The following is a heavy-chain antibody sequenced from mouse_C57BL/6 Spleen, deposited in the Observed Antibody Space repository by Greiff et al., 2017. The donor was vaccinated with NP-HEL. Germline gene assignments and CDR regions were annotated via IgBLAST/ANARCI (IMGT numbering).Heavy chain of an antibody. Sequence: DVHLVESGGGLVKPGGSLKLSCAASGFTFSSYAMSWVRQTPEKRLEWVATISDGGSYTYYPDNVKGRFTISRDNAKNNLYLQMSHLKSEDTAMYYCARDGWLLGYYFDYWGQGTTLTVSS. CDR3: ARDGWLLGYYFDY. CDR1: GFTFSSYA. V-gene: IGHV5-4*01. CDR2: ISDGGSYT. D-gene: IGHD2-3*01. J-gene: IGHJ2*01.